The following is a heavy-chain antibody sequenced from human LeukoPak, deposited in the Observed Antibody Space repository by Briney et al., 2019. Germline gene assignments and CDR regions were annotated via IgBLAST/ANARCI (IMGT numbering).Heavy chain of an antibody. V-gene: IGHV3-74*01. CDR2: INSDGSST. J-gene: IGHJ5*02. Sequence: GGSLRLSCAASGFTFSSYWMHWVRQAPGKGLVWVSRINSDGSSTDYADSVKGRFTIPRDNAKNTLYLQVNSLRAEDTAVYYCARGSISGVNWFDPWGQGTLVTVSS. CDR1: GFTFSSYW. CDR3: ARGSISGVNWFDP. D-gene: IGHD1-20*01.